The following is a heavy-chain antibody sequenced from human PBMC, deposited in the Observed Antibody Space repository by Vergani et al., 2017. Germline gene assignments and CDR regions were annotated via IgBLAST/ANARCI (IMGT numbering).Heavy chain of an antibody. CDR2: VDPEDGET. Sequence: EVQLVQSGAEVKKPGATMKISCKVSGYTFTDLYMHWVKQAPGKGLEWMGLVDPEDGETIYAEKFKGRVTIAADTSTDTAHLELSSLRSEDTAVYYCATPQTVTTGGMEVWVQGTTVIVSS. CDR3: ATPQTVTTGGMEV. D-gene: IGHD4-17*01. CDR1: GYTFTDLY. V-gene: IGHV1-69-2*01. J-gene: IGHJ6*02.